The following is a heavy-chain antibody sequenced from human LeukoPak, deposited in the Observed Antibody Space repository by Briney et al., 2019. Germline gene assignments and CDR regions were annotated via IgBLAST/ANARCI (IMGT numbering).Heavy chain of an antibody. J-gene: IGHJ4*02. CDR3: ARVQYYDFWSGVNRRQYYFDY. CDR1: GASISSSNFY. Sequence: SETLSLTCTVSGASISSSNFYWDWLRQSPGKGLEWIGNIYYGETTSYNPSLKSRVTISVDTSKNQFSLKLSSVTAADTAVYYCARVQYYDFWSGVNRRQYYFDYWGQGTLVTVSS. V-gene: IGHV4-39*07. CDR2: IYYGETT. D-gene: IGHD3-3*01.